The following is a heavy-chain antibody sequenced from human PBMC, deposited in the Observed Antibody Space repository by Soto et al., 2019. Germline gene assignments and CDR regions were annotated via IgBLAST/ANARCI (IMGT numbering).Heavy chain of an antibody. CDR1: GSSISSGDYY. D-gene: IGHD2-15*01. CDR2: IYYSGST. V-gene: IGHV4-30-4*01. J-gene: IGHJ5*02. CDR3: ARQRYCSGGSCPRRFDP. Sequence: QVQLQESGPGLVKPSQTLSLTCTVSGSSISSGDYYWSRIRQPPGKGLEWIGYIYYSGSTYYNPSLKSRVTISVDTSKNQFSLKLSSVTAADSAVYYCARQRYCSGGSCPRRFDPWGQGTLVTVSS.